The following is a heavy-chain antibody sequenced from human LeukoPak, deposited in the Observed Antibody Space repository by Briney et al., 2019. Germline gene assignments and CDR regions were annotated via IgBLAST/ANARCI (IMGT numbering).Heavy chain of an antibody. D-gene: IGHD6-19*01. J-gene: IGHJ1*01. V-gene: IGHV4-31*03. CDR2: IYYSGST. Sequence: PSETLSLTCTVSGGSISSGGYYWSWIRQHPGKGLEWIGYIYYSGSTYYNPSLKSRVTISADTSKNQFSLKLSSVTAADTAVYYCARLLAVAGNWGFQHWGQGTLVTVSS. CDR3: ARLLAVAGNWGFQH. CDR1: GGSISSGGYY.